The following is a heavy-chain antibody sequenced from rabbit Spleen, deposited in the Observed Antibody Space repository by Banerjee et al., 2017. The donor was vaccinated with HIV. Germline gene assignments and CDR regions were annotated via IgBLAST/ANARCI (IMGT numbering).Heavy chain of an antibody. D-gene: IGHD1-1*01. Sequence: QQLEESGGDLVKPGASLTLTCTASGFSFSTSYHMCWVRQAPGKGLECIACIYSGIDGVTHYASWAKGRFTISKTSSTTVTLQLNSLTAADTATYFCARDTSSSFSSYGMDLWGPGTLVTV. CDR3: ARDTSSSFSSYGMDL. CDR1: GFSFSTSYH. J-gene: IGHJ6*01. V-gene: IGHV1S40*01. CDR2: IYSGIDGVT.